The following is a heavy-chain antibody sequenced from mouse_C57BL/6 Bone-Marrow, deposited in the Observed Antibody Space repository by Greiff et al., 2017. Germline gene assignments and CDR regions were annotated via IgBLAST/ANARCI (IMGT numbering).Heavy chain of an antibody. Sequence: EVKLVESGGGLVQPGGSLSLSCAASGFTFTDYYMSWVRQPPGKALEWLGFIRNKANGYTTEYSASGKGRLTISRDNSQSILYLQMNARRAEDSATYYCARYTYYGFDYGGQGTTLTVSS. CDR2: IRNKANGYTT. CDR1: GFTFTDYY. J-gene: IGHJ2*01. D-gene: IGHD2-10*01. V-gene: IGHV7-3*01. CDR3: ARYTYYGFDY.